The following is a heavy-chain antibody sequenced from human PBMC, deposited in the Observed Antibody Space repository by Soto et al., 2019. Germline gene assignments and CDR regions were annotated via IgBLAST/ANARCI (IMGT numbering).Heavy chain of an antibody. V-gene: IGHV4-4*07. CDR1: GGSISSYY. D-gene: IGHD3-22*01. CDR2: IYTSGST. CDR3: ARDYDSSGYYGWFDP. J-gene: IGHJ5*02. Sequence: SETLSLTCTVSGGSISSYYWSWIRQPAGKGLEWIGRIYTSGSTNYNPSLKSRVTMSVDTSKNQFSLKLSSVTAADTAVYYCARDYDSSGYYGWFDPWGQGTLVTVSS.